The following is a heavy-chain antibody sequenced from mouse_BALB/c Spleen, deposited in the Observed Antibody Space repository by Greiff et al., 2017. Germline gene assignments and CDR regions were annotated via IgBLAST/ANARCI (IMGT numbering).Heavy chain of an antibody. J-gene: IGHJ4*01. CDR2: INSNGGST. CDR3: ARDGNYSCYAMDY. Sequence: EVKVVESGGGLVQPGGSLKLSCAASGFTFSSYGMSWVRQTPDKRLELVATINSNGGSTYYPDSVKGRFTISRDNAKNTLYLQMSSLKSEDTAMYYCARDGNYSCYAMDYWGQGTSVTVSS. D-gene: IGHD2-1*01. CDR1: GFTFSSYG. V-gene: IGHV5-6-3*01.